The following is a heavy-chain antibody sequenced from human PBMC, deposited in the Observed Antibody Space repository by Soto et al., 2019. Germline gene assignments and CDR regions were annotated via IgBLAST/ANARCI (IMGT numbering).Heavy chain of an antibody. V-gene: IGHV1-69*13. CDR1: GGTFSSYA. J-gene: IGHJ6*02. D-gene: IGHD1-1*01. CDR3: ARDGSPVTKERPYYYYGMDV. Sequence: ASVKVSCKASGGTFSSYAISWVRQAPGQGLEWMGGIIPIVGTENYAQKFQRRVTITADESTSTSYMELSSLRSEDTAVYYCARDGSPVTKERPYYYYGMDVSAQGTTVTLSS. CDR2: IIPIVGTE.